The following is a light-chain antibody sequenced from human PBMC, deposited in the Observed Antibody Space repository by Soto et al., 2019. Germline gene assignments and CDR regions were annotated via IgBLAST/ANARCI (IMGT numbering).Light chain of an antibody. CDR1: QSLSTS. CDR3: QQYNSYPWT. CDR2: KAS. J-gene: IGKJ1*01. V-gene: IGKV1-5*03. Sequence: IQMTQSPSTLSASVGDRVTISCRASQSLSTSLAWYQQKPGKAPKLLIYKASTLEVGVPSRFSGSGSGTEFTLAISTLQPYDFATYYCQQYNSYPWTFGQGTKVDIK.